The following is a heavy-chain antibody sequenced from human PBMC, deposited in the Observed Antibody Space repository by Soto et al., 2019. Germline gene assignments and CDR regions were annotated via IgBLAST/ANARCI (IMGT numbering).Heavy chain of an antibody. CDR1: EASIRDYY. CDR3: ARDREYYDSNCLYFDS. V-gene: IGHV4-59*01. D-gene: IGHD3-22*01. J-gene: IGHJ4*02. CDR2: IKYSGSN. Sequence: SETLCLPCSVSEASIRDYYWSWIRQPPGKELEWIGYIKYSGSNNYNPTLKRRVNISEHTSKNQFSLKLSSVTTADTAVYYCARDREYYDSNCLYFDSWGQGILVTVSS.